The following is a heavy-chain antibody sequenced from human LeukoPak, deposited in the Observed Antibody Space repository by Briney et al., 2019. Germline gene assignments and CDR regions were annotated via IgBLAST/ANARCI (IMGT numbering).Heavy chain of an antibody. D-gene: IGHD2-15*01. V-gene: IGHV4-39*01. J-gene: IGHJ4*02. CDR2: IYYSGST. CDR3: AIIVVVVAATWGPPRDY. Sequence: SETLSLTCTVSGGSISSSSYYWGWIRQPPGKGLEWIGSIYYSGSTYYDPSLKSRVTISVDTSKNQFSLKLSSVTAADTAVYYCAIIVVVVAATWGPPRDYWGQGTLVTVSS. CDR1: GGSISSSSYY.